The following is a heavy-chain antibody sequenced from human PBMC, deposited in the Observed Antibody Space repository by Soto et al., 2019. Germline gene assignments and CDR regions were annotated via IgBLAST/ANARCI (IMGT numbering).Heavy chain of an antibody. Sequence: QVQLVQSGAEVKKPGSSVKVSCKASGGTFSSYAISWVRQAPGQGLEWMGGIIPIFGTANYAQKFQGRVTIAADKSTSTAYMELSGLRSEDRGVDYCATLGGGLEGGVWGQGTTVTVSS. D-gene: IGHD3-16*01. V-gene: IGHV1-69*06. CDR1: GGTFSSYA. CDR3: ATLGGGLEGGV. CDR2: IIPIFGTA. J-gene: IGHJ6*02.